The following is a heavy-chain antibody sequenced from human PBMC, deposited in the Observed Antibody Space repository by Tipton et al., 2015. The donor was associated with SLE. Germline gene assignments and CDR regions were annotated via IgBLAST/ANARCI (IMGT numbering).Heavy chain of an antibody. CDR2: MNPDSGNT. CDR1: GYTFARYD. Sequence: QLVQSGAEVRKPGASVKVSCKASGYTFARYDINWVRQATGQGLEWMGWMNPDSGNTGYAQKFEGRVTMTRDTSVSTAYMELGSLRSDDTAVYYCARFRDYNYEASDIWGQGTMVTVSS. V-gene: IGHV1-8*01. D-gene: IGHD5-24*01. J-gene: IGHJ3*02. CDR3: ARFRDYNYEASDI.